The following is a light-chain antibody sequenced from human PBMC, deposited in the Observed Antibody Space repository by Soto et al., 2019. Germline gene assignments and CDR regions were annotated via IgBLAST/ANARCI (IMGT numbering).Light chain of an antibody. Sequence: QSALTQPASVSGSPGQSITISCTGTSSDVGGYNYVSWYQQHPGKAPKLMIYDVSNRPSGVSNRYSGSKSGNTASLTSSGLQVEDEADYYCSSYTSSSTVVFGGGTKLTV. CDR3: SSYTSSSTVV. CDR2: DVS. CDR1: SSDVGGYNY. V-gene: IGLV2-14*01. J-gene: IGLJ2*01.